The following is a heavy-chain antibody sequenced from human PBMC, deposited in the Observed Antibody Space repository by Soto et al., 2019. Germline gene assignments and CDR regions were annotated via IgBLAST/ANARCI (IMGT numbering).Heavy chain of an antibody. J-gene: IGHJ3*02. Sequence: QVQLVESGGGVVQPGRSLRLSCAASGFTFSSYAMHWVRQAPGKGLEWVAVISYDGSNKYYADSVKGRFTISRDNSKNTLYLQMNSLRAEDTAVYYCARDRGGNRYLVAFDIWGQGTTVTVSS. D-gene: IGHD2-15*01. CDR3: ARDRGGNRYLVAFDI. V-gene: IGHV3-30-3*01. CDR1: GFTFSSYA. CDR2: ISYDGSNK.